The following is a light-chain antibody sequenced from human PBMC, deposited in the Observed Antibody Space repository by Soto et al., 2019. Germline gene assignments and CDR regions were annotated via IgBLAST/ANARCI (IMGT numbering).Light chain of an antibody. Sequence: QSVRNQLPSASGSPGQSVTISCTGASSDVGGYNYVSWYQQHPGKAPKLMIYEVIKRPSGVPDRFSGSKSGNTASLTVSGLQAEDEADYFCSSYAGNGYVFGTGTKVTVL. CDR1: SSDVGGYNY. J-gene: IGLJ1*01. V-gene: IGLV2-8*01. CDR2: EVI. CDR3: SSYAGNGYV.